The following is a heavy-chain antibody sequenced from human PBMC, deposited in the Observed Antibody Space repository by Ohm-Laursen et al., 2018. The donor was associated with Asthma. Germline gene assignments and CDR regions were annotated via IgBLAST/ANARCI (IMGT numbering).Heavy chain of an antibody. CDR2: ISYDGSNK. J-gene: IGHJ4*02. D-gene: IGHD3-22*01. CDR1: GFTFSSYA. CDR3: AKDLNYSYDSSGVFDY. Sequence: SLRLSCTASGFTFSSYAMHWVRQALGKGLEWVAVISYDGSNKYYADSVKGRFTISRDNSKNTLYLQMNSLRAEDTAVYYCAKDLNYSYDSSGVFDYWGQGTLVTVSS. V-gene: IGHV3-30-3*01.